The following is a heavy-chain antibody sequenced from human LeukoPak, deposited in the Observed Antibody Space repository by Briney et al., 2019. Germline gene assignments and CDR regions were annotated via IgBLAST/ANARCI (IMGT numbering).Heavy chain of an antibody. D-gene: IGHD2-2*01. CDR3: ARRFRCSSTSCYRVQWFDP. CDR1: GGSFSGYY. Sequence: SETLSLTCAVYGGSFSGYYWSWIRQPPGKGLEWIGEINHSGSTNYNPSLKSRVTISVDTSKNQFSLKLSSVTAADTAVYYCARRFRCSSTSCYRVQWFDPWGQGTLVTVSS. V-gene: IGHV4-34*01. CDR2: INHSGST. J-gene: IGHJ5*02.